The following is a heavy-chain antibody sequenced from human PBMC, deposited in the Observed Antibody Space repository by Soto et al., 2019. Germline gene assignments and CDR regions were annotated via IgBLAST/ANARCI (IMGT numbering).Heavy chain of an antibody. CDR2: ISYDGSNK. V-gene: IGHV3-30-3*01. CDR1: GFTFSSYA. J-gene: IGHJ3*02. CDR3: ARAILTSGAFDI. Sequence: GGSLRLSCAASGFTFSSYAMHWVRQAPGKGLEWVAVISYDGSNKYYADYVKGRFTISRDNSKNTLYLQMNSLKAEDTAVYHCARAILTSGAFDIWGQGTTVTVSS. D-gene: IGHD3-9*01.